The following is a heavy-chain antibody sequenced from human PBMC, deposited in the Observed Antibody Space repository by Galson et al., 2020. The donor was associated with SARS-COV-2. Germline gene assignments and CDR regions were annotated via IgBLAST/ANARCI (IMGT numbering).Heavy chain of an antibody. V-gene: IGHV1-69*13. J-gene: IGHJ6*03. CDR2: IIPIFGTA. CDR3: ARAGWAGPVYYYYMDV. Sequence: SVKVSCKASGGTFSSYAISWVRQAPGQGLEWKGGIIPIFGTANYAQKFQGRVTITADESTSTAYMELSSLRSEDTAVYYCARAGWAGPVYYYYMDVWGKGTTVTVSS. D-gene: IGHD6-19*01. CDR1: GGTFSSYA.